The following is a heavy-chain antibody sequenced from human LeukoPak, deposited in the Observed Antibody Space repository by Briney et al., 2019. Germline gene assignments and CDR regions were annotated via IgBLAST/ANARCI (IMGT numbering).Heavy chain of an antibody. D-gene: IGHD1-26*01. Sequence: SETLSLTCTVSDGSISSSSYYWGWIRQPPGKGLEWIGTIYYSGSTYYNPSLKSRLTISLDTSNNQFSLKLSSVTAADTAVYYCVRDRYSGGGVFDYWGQGTLVTVSS. CDR2: IYYSGST. V-gene: IGHV4-39*07. CDR1: DGSISSSSYY. CDR3: VRDRYSGGGVFDY. J-gene: IGHJ4*02.